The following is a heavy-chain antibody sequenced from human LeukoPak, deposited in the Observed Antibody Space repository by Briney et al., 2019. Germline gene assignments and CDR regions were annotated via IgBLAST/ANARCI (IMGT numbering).Heavy chain of an antibody. V-gene: IGHV5-51*01. CDR2: IYPGDSDT. D-gene: IGHD3-3*01. CDR1: GYSFTSYW. Sequence: GESLKISCKGSGYSFTSYWIGWVRQMPGKGLEWMGIIYPGDSDTRYSPSFQGQVTISADKSISTAYLQWSSLKASDTAMYYCARRGGHYDFWSGYEPLTDYYMDVWGKGTTVTVSS. CDR3: ARRGGHYDFWSGYEPLTDYYMDV. J-gene: IGHJ6*03.